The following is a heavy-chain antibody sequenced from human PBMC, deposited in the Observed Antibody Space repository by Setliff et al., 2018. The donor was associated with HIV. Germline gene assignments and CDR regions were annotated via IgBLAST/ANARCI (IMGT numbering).Heavy chain of an antibody. CDR1: GGSFSGYY. CDR3: ARAYEGSSPGGAFDI. V-gene: IGHV4-34*01. Sequence: SETLSLTCAVYGGSFSGYYWNWIRQTPGKGLEWIGEINHSGSTNYNPSLKSRVSISVDTSKKQFSVRLSSVTAADTAVYYCARAYEGSSPGGAFDIWGQGTMVTVSS. J-gene: IGHJ3*02. D-gene: IGHD6-6*01. CDR2: INHSGST.